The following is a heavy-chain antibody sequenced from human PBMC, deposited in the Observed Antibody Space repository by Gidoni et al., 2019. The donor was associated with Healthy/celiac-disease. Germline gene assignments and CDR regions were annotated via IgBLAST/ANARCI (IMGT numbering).Heavy chain of an antibody. J-gene: IGHJ4*02. V-gene: IGHV3-9*01. D-gene: IGHD2-21*02. CDR2: ISCNSGSI. CDR1: GFTFDDYA. Sequence: EVQLVESGGGLVQPGRSLRLSCAASGFTFDDYAMHWVRQAPGKGLEWVSGISCNSGSIGYADSVKGRFTISRDNAKNSLYLQMNSLRAEDTALYYCAKDMTPVGVVVTAYDYWGQGTLGHRLL. CDR3: AKDMTPVGVVVTAYDY.